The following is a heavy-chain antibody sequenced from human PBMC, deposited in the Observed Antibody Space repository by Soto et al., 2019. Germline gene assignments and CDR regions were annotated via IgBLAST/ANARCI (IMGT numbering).Heavy chain of an antibody. Sequence: PSATLSLTCTISCGSISSYYWSWIRQPPGKGLEWIGYIYYSGSTNYNPSLKSRVTISVDTSKKQFSLKLSSVTAADTAVYYCACNRWQTGAFDYWGQGTVVPVSA. J-gene: IGHJ4*02. CDR3: ACNRWQTGAFDY. D-gene: IGHD3-10*01. V-gene: IGHV4-59*01. CDR2: IYYSGST. CDR1: CGSISSYY.